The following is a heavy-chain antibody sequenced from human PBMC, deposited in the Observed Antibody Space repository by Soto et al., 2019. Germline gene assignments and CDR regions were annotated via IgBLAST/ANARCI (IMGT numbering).Heavy chain of an antibody. J-gene: IGHJ6*02. CDR3: ARKLELRGSYYYYYDMDV. CDR1: GYTFTGYY. D-gene: IGHD1-7*01. V-gene: IGHV1-2*02. Sequence: ASMKVSCKASGYTFTGYYMHWVRQAPVQWLEWMGWINPNSGGTNYAQKFQGRVTMTRDTSISTAYMELSRLRSDDTAVYYCARKLELRGSYYYYYDMDVWGQGTTVTVSS. CDR2: INPNSGGT.